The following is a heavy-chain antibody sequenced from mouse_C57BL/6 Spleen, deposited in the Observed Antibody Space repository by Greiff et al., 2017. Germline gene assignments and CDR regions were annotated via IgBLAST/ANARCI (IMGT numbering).Heavy chain of an antibody. Sequence: EVKLMESGEGLVKPGGSLKLSCAASGFTFSSYAMSWVRQTPEKRLEWVAYISSGGDYIYYADTVKGRFTISRDNARNTLYLQMSSLKSEDTALYYCTKAGDYDGYAMDYWGQGTSVTVSS. CDR3: TKAGDYDGYAMDY. J-gene: IGHJ4*01. CDR2: ISSGGDYI. D-gene: IGHD2-4*01. CDR1: GFTFSSYA. V-gene: IGHV5-9-1*02.